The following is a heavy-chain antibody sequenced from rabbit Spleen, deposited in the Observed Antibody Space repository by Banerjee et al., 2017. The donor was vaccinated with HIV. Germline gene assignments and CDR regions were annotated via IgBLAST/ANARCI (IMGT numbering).Heavy chain of an antibody. CDR1: GLDFSSSYW. Sequence: QSLEESGGDLVKPGASLTLTCTASGLDFSSSYWICWVHQAPGKGLEWIACIDVSSSGRIYYATWAKGRFTVSKSSSTTVTLQMTSLTTADTATYFCARDTGSSFSSYGMDLWGPGTLVTVS. CDR3: ARDTGSSFSSYGMDL. CDR2: IDVSSSGRI. V-gene: IGHV1S40*01. D-gene: IGHD8-1*01. J-gene: IGHJ6*01.